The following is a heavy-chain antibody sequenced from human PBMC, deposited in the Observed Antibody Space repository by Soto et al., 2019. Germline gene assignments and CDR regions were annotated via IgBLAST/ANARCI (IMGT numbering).Heavy chain of an antibody. Sequence: QVQLQESGPGLVKPSETLSLTCTVSGGSISSYYWSWIRQPPGKGLEWIGYIYYSGSTNYNPSLKSRVTISVDTSRNQFSRRPSSVTAADTAVYYCAGGRTWYYYAAGGHGTLVTVSS. J-gene: IGHJ4*01. V-gene: IGHV4-59*01. CDR1: GGSISSYY. CDR2: IYYSGST. CDR3: AGGRTWYYYAA. D-gene: IGHD3-10*01.